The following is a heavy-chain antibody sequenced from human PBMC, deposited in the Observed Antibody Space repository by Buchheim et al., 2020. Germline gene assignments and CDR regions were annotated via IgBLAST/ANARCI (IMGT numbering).Heavy chain of an antibody. CDR2: IYTSGST. D-gene: IGHD4-17*01. V-gene: IGHV4-61*02. CDR1: GGSISSGSYY. Sequence: QVQLQESGPGLVKPSQTLSLTCTVSGGSISSGSYYWSWIRQPAGKGLEWIGRIYTSGSTNYNPSLKSRVTISVDTSKNQFSLKLSSVTAADTAVYYCARERRDMTTVRGLFDYWGQGTL. CDR3: ARERRDMTTVRGLFDY. J-gene: IGHJ4*02.